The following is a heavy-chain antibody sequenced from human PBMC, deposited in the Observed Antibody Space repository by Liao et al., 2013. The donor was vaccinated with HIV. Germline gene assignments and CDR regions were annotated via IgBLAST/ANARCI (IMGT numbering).Heavy chain of an antibody. Sequence: QVQLQESGPGLVKPSQTLSLTCSVSGASVSSGDYYWSWIRQPPGKGLEWIGYIYYSGITYYNPSLKSRVTISVDTSKKQFSLRLTSVTAADTAVYYCARDESVTMVRGGYSWFDPWGPGILVTVSS. CDR3: ARDESVTMVRGGYSWFDP. CDR2: IYYSGIT. D-gene: IGHD3-10*01. V-gene: IGHV4-30-4*08. J-gene: IGHJ5*02. CDR1: GASVSSGDYY.